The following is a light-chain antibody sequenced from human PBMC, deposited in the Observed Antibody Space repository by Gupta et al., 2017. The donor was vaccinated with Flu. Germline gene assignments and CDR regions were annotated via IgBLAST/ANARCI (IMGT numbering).Light chain of an antibody. CDR2: DTS. CDR1: QSVGSH. Sequence: ATLSLSPGERATLSCRASQSVGSHLAWYQQRPGQAPRLLIYDTSNRATGVPARFSGSGSGTDFTLTINSLEPEDFAVYYCQQRRSWPPYTFGQGTKLEI. V-gene: IGKV3-11*01. J-gene: IGKJ2*01. CDR3: QQRRSWPPYT.